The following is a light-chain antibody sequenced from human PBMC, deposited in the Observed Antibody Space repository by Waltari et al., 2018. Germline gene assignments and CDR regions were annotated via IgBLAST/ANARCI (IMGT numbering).Light chain of an antibody. CDR1: QSVSRA. CDR3: QHYVRLPAT. V-gene: IGKV3-20*01. Sequence: EIVLTQSPGSLSSSPGERVTLSCRASQSVSRALAWYQQKPGQAPRPLIFGASNRATGIPDMFSGSGSETYFSLTISRLEPEDFAVYYCQHYVRLPATFGRGTKVEIK. CDR2: GAS. J-gene: IGKJ1*01.